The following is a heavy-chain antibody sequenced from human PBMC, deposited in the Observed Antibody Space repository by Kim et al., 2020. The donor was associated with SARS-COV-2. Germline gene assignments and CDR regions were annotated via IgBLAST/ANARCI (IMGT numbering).Heavy chain of an antibody. CDR3: AKELSMTTQTSGGDFFDN. D-gene: IGHD4-17*01. Sequence: GGSLRLSCVASGFTFTTYAMNWVRQAPGKGLEWVSGISGGGGSTYYADSVKGRFTISRDSSKNTLYLQMSSLRADDTAVYYCAKELSMTTQTSGGDFFDNWGQGTLVTVSS. CDR1: GFTFTTYA. V-gene: IGHV3-23*01. J-gene: IGHJ4*02. CDR2: ISGGGGST.